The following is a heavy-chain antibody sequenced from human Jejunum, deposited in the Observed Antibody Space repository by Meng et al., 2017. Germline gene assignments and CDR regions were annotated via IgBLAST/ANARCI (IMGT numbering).Heavy chain of an antibody. D-gene: IGHD6-19*01. CDR1: GFTFSDYT. CDR3: VRNSGWFDV. CDR2: ISTSSNYI. J-gene: IGHJ5*02. Sequence: EVQLVESGGGLVKPGGSLILSCAASGFTFSDYTMTWVRQAPGKGLEWVSYISTSSNYIYYADSLKGRSAVSRDNAENSLYLQIDALRAEDSAVYYCVRNSGWFDVWGQGALVTVSS. V-gene: IGHV3-21*02.